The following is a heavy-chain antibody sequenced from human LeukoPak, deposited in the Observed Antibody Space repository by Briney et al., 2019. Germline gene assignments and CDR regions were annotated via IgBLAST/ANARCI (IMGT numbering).Heavy chain of an antibody. CDR1: GGSISSCSYY. V-gene: IGHV4-61*02. D-gene: IGHD3-10*01. CDR3: ASTYYYGSGSYGY. J-gene: IGHJ4*02. Sequence: SETLSLTCTVSGGSISSCSYYWSWIRQPAGKGLEWIGRIYTSGSTNYNLSLQSRVTISVDTYKNQFSLKLSSVTAADTAVYYCASTYYYGSGSYGYWGQGTLVTVSS. CDR2: IYTSGST.